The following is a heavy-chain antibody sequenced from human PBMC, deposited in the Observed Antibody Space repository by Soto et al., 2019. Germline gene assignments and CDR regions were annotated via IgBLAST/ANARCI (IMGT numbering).Heavy chain of an antibody. CDR1: GGTFSSYT. D-gene: IGHD6-6*01. Sequence: QVQLVQSGAEVKKPGSSVKVSCKASGGTFSSYTISWVRQAPGQGLEWMGRIIPILGIANYAQKFQGRVTITADKSTSTAYMELSSLRSEDTAVYYCASLHGSSPRGESWGQGTLVTVSS. CDR2: IIPILGIA. CDR3: ASLHGSSPRGES. J-gene: IGHJ4*02. V-gene: IGHV1-69*02.